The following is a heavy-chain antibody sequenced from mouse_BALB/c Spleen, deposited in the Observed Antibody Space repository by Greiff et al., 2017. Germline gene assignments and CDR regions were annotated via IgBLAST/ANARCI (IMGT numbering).Heavy chain of an antibody. J-gene: IGHJ3*01. CDR3: ARGDYGSSYGWFAY. CDR1: GYSITSGYY. D-gene: IGHD1-1*01. CDR2: ISYDGSN. Sequence: EVQLQESGPGLVKPSQSLSLTCSVTGYSITSGYYWNWIRQFPGNKLEWMGYISYDGSNNYNPSLKNRISITRDTSKNQFFLKLNSVTTEDTATYYCARGDYGSSYGWFAYWGQGTLVTVSA. V-gene: IGHV3-6*02.